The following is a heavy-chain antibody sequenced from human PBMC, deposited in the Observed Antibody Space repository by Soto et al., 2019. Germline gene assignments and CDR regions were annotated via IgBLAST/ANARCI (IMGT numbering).Heavy chain of an antibody. CDR2: ISGSGGST. Sequence: GGSLRLSCAASGFTFSSYAMSWVRQAPGKGLEWVSAISGSGGSTYYADSVKGRFTISRDNSKNTLYLQMNSLRAEDTAVYYCASNPHSGYDWGYYYYYYMDVWGKGTTVTVSS. V-gene: IGHV3-23*01. D-gene: IGHD5-12*01. CDR3: ASNPHSGYDWGYYYYYYMDV. J-gene: IGHJ6*03. CDR1: GFTFSSYA.